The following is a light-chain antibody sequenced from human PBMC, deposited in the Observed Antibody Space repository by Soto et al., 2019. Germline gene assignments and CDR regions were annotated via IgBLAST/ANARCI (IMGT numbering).Light chain of an antibody. V-gene: IGLV1-40*01. CDR1: SSNIGAGYD. CDR3: QSYDSSDVV. J-gene: IGLJ2*01. Sequence: QSVLTQPPSVSGAPGQRVTISCTGSSSNIGAGYDVHWYQQLPGTAPKLLIYGNSNRPSGVPDRFSGSKSGTSAPLAITGLQAEDEADYYCQSYDSSDVVFGGGTQLTVL. CDR2: GNS.